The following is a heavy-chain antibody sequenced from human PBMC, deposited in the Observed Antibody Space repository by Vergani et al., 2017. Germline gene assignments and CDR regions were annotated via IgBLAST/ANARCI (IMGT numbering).Heavy chain of an antibody. J-gene: IGHJ4*02. D-gene: IGHD1-26*01. CDR3: ARISQREVDY. Sequence: QVQLQQWGAGLLKPSETLSLTCAVYGGSFSGYYWSWIRQPPGKGLEWIGEINHSGSTNYNPSLKSRVTISVDTSKNQFSLKLSSVTAADTAVYYCARISQREVDYWGQGTLVTVSS. CDR2: INHSGST. V-gene: IGHV4-34*01. CDR1: GGSFSGYY.